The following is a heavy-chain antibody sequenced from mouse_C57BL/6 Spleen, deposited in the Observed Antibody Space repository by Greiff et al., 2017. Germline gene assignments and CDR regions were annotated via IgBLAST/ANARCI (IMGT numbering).Heavy chain of an antibody. CDR2: IDPETGGT. D-gene: IGHD2-1*01. Sequence: QVQLQQSGAELVRPGASVTLSCKASGYTFTDYEMHWVKQTPVHGLEWIGAIDPETGGTAYNQKFKGKAILTADKSSSTAYMELRSLTAEDSAVYYCTGDLLEDWYVDVWGTGTTVTVAA. CDR1: GYTFTDYE. J-gene: IGHJ1*03. CDR3: TGDLLEDWYVDV. V-gene: IGHV1-15*01.